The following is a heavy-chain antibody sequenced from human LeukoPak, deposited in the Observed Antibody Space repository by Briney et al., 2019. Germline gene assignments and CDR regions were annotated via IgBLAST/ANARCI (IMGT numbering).Heavy chain of an antibody. CDR1: GYTFTSYG. CDR2: ISAYNGNT. J-gene: IGHJ5*02. CDR3: ARDNHGGNSNWFDP. D-gene: IGHD4-23*01. V-gene: IGHV1-18*01. Sequence: ASVKVSCKASGYTFTSYGISWVRQAPGQGLEWMGWISAYNGNTNYAQKLQGRVTMTADTSTSTAYMELRSLRSDDTAVYYCARDNHGGNSNWFDPWGQGTLVTVSS.